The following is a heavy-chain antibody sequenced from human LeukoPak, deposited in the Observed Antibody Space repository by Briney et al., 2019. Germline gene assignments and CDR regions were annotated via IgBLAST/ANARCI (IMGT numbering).Heavy chain of an antibody. CDR3: AIAGPSSSCDY. D-gene: IGHD6-13*01. CDR1: GGSFSGYY. Sequence: SETLSLTCAVYGGSFSGYYWSWIRQPPRKGLEWIGEINHSGSTNYNPSLKSRVTISVDTSKNQFSLKLSSVTAADTAVYYVAIAGPSSSCDYWGHGTLVTVSS. J-gene: IGHJ4*01. CDR2: INHSGST. V-gene: IGHV4-34*01.